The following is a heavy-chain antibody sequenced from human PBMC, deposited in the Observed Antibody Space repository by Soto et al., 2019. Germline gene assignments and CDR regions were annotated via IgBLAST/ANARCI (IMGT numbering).Heavy chain of an antibody. Sequence: ASVKVSCKASGYTFTSYGISWVRQAPGQGLEWMGWISAYNGNTNYAQKLQGRVTMTTDTSTSTAYMELRSLRSDDTAVYYCARDLWANRGGYDADYFDYWGQGTLVTVSS. V-gene: IGHV1-18*01. D-gene: IGHD3-16*01. CDR1: GYTFTSYG. CDR3: ARDLWANRGGYDADYFDY. CDR2: ISAYNGNT. J-gene: IGHJ4*02.